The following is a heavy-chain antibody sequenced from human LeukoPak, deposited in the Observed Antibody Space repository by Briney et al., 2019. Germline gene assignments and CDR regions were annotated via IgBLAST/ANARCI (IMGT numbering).Heavy chain of an antibody. V-gene: IGHV4-59*01. CDR2: FYYSGST. CDR3: ARVVPAANYYYYMDV. J-gene: IGHJ6*03. CDR1: GGSISSYY. D-gene: IGHD2-2*01. Sequence: SETLSLTCTVPGGSISSYYWSWIRQPPGKGLEWIGYFYYSGSTNYNPTLKSRVTISVDTSKNQFSLKLSSVTAADTAVYYCARVVPAANYYYYMDVWGKGTTVTISS.